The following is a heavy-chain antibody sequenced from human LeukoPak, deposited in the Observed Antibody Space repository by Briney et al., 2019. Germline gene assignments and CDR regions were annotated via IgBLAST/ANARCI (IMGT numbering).Heavy chain of an antibody. CDR1: GFTFSSYS. J-gene: IGHJ4*02. V-gene: IGHV3-21*01. Sequence: PGGSLRLSRAAPGFTFSSYSMNWVRQAPGKGLEWVSSISSSSSYIYYADSVKGRFTISRDNAKNSLYLQMNSLRAEDTAVYYCARGTHAGYSSSWYFDYWGQGTLVTVSS. CDR2: ISSSSSYI. D-gene: IGHD6-13*01. CDR3: ARGTHAGYSSSWYFDY.